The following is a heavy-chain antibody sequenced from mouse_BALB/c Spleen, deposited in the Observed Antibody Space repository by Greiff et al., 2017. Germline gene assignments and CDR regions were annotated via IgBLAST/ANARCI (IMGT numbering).Heavy chain of an antibody. J-gene: IGHJ4*01. CDR2: IYSSDSYT. CDR1: GYTFTSYW. V-gene: IGHV1-69*02. D-gene: IGHD3-2*01. Sequence: VQLQQPGAELVRPGASVKLSCKASGYTFTSYWINWVKQRPGQGLEWIGNIYSSDSYTNYNQKFKDKATLTVDKSSSTAYMQISSPTSEDSAVYYCTRGQLGHYYAMDYWGQGTSVTVSS. CDR3: TRGQLGHYYAMDY.